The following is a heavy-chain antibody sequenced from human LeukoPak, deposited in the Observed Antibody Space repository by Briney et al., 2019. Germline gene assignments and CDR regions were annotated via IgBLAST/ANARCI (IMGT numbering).Heavy chain of an antibody. J-gene: IGHJ4*02. CDR3: ARQYYYDSSLDY. V-gene: IGHV4-61*08. CDR2: IYYSGST. D-gene: IGHD3-22*01. Sequence: PSETLSLTCTVSGGSISSGGYYWSWIRQHPGKGLEWIGYIYYSGSTNYNPSLKSRVTISVDTSKNQFSLKLSSVTAADTAVYYCARQYYYDSSLDYWGQGTLVTVSS. CDR1: GGSISSGGYY.